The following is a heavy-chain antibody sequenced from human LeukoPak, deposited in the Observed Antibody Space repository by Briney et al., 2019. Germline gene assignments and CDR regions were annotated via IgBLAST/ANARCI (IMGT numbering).Heavy chain of an antibody. V-gene: IGHV1-3*01. CDR2: INAGNGAT. J-gene: IGHJ4*02. CDR1: GDTFTGYA. CDR3: ARGRWSSSGWYYFDY. Sequence: ASVTVSCKASGDTFTGYAMHWVRQAPGQRLEWMGWINAGNGATKYSQKFQGRFTITRDTSASTAYMALSSLTSEGTTIYYCARGRWSSSGWYYFDYWGQGTQVTVSS. D-gene: IGHD6-19*01.